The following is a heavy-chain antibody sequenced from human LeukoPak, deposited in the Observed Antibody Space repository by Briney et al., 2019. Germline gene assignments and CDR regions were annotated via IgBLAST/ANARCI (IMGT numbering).Heavy chain of an antibody. CDR2: INPSGGST. V-gene: IGHV1-46*01. CDR1: GYXFTSYY. J-gene: IGHJ6*02. D-gene: IGHD1-1*01. CDR3: ARPRTTSYYYAMDV. Sequence: SVKVSCKPFGYXFTSYYMRWVRQAPGQGLEWMGIINPSGGSTNYAQRFRGRVTMTRDTSTSTLYMEMNSLTSEDTAVYYCARPRTTSYYYAMDVWGQGTTVTVSS.